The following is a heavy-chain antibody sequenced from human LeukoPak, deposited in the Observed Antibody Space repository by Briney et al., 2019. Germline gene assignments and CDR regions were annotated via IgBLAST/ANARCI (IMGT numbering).Heavy chain of an antibody. D-gene: IGHD6-19*01. J-gene: IGHJ5*02. CDR3: ARYSSGPNWFDP. CDR1: GGPISSGGYY. CDR2: IYYSGST. V-gene: IGHV4-31*03. Sequence: SETLSLTCTVSGGPISSGGYYWSWIRQHPGEGLEWIGYIYYSGSTYYNPSLKSRVTISVDTSKNQFSLKLSSVTAADTAVYYCARYSSGPNWFDPWGQGTLVTVSS.